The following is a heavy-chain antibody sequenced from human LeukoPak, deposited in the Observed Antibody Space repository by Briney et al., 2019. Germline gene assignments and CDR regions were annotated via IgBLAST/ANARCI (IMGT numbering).Heavy chain of an antibody. J-gene: IGHJ5*02. CDR2: MNPNSGNT. V-gene: IGHV1-8*03. D-gene: IGHD2-2*01. CDR1: GYTFTSYD. Sequence: ASVKVSCKASGYTFTSYDINWVRQATGQGLEWMGWMNPNSGNTGYAQKFQGRVTITRNTSISTAYMELSSLRSEDTAVYYCARVGLEYQLLFFQENWFDPWGQGTLVTVSS. CDR3: ARVGLEYQLLFFQENWFDP.